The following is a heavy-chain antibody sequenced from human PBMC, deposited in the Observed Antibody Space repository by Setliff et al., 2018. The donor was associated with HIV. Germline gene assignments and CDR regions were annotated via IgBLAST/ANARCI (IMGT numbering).Heavy chain of an antibody. D-gene: IGHD5-18*01. CDR1: GGSLNRYY. CDR2: IFYSGGT. V-gene: IGHV4-59*12. J-gene: IGHJ2*01. Sequence: PSETLSLTCSVSGGSLNRYYWSWIRQAPGKGLEWLGYIFYSGGTNYNSHPSLKSRVSILVDTSTNRFSLRLSSLTAADTAVYYCARRTYSPGPFWYFDIWGRGTLVTVSS. CDR3: ARRTYSPGPFWYFDI.